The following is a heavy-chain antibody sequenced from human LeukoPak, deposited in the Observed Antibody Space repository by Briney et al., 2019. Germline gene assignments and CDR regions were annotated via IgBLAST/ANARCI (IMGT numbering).Heavy chain of an antibody. CDR1: GFTFGHYA. CDR2: IRADGDNR. D-gene: IGHD2-15*01. J-gene: IGHJ4*02. Sequence: GGSLRLSCAASGFTFGHYAMSWVRQAPGKGLEWVSLIRADGDNRLYADSVKGRFSIPRDNSKDTLFLQMNGLRAEVTAVYYCAKGASGPYDYWGQGTLVTVSS. CDR3: AKGASGPYDY. V-gene: IGHV3-23*01.